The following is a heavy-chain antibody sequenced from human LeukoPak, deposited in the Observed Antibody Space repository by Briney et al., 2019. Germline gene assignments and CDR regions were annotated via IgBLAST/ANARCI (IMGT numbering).Heavy chain of an antibody. CDR3: AREINDYNWGLDY. D-gene: IGHD1-20*01. Sequence: KSGGSLRLSCAASGFTFSSYSMNWVRQAPGKGLEWVSSISSSSSYIYYADSVKGRFTISRDNAKNSLYLQMNSLRAEDTAVYYCAREINDYNWGLDYWGQGTLVTVSS. J-gene: IGHJ4*02. V-gene: IGHV3-21*01. CDR1: GFTFSSYS. CDR2: ISSSSSYI.